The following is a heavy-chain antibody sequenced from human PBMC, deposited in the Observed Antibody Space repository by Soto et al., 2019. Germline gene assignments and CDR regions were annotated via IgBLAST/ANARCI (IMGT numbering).Heavy chain of an antibody. D-gene: IGHD6-19*01. CDR3: ARVPLRYSSSHNFDS. V-gene: IGHV4-61*01. J-gene: IGHJ4*02. Sequence: SETLSLTCCVSGASVSSGSFYWSWIRQPPGKGLEWIGFIYNNETFNYNPSLKSRVTLSVDTSKHQFSLKLSSVTAADTAVYYCARVPLRYSSSHNFDSWGQGALVTVSS. CDR1: GASVSSGSFY. CDR2: IYNNETF.